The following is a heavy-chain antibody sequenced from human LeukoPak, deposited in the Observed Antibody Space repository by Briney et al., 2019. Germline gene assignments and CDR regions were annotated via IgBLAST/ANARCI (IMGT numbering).Heavy chain of an antibody. CDR3: ARGISSGWYFDY. J-gene: IGHJ4*02. CDR1: GFTFSSYS. Sequence: PGGSLRLSCAASGFTFSSYSMNWVRRAPGKGLEWVANIKQDGSEKYYVDSVKGRFTISRDNAKNSLYLQMNSLRAEDTAVYYCARGISSGWYFDYWGQGTLVTVSS. D-gene: IGHD6-19*01. CDR2: IKQDGSEK. V-gene: IGHV3-7*01.